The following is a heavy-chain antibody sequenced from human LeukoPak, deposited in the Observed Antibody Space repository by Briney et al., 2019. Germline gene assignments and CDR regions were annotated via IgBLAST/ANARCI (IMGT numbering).Heavy chain of an antibody. V-gene: IGHV3-30*18. J-gene: IGHJ4*02. CDR2: ISYDGGNK. CDR3: AKRGVTAPNPPDY. D-gene: IGHD2-21*02. CDR1: GFTFRSYG. Sequence: GGSLRLSCAASGFTFRSYGMHWVRQAPGKGLEWVAVISYDGGNKYYADSVKGRFTISRDNSKNTLYLQMNSLRAEDTAVYYCAKRGVTAPNPPDYWGQGTLVTVSS.